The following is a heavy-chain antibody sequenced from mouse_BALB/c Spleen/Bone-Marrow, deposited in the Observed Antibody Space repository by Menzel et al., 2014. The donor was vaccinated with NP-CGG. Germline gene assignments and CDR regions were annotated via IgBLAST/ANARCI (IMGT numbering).Heavy chain of an antibody. CDR3: TRLFYGSSDYAMDN. CDR1: GYTFTSYW. V-gene: IGHV1S81*02. CDR2: INPNNGGS. Sequence: QVQLQQSGAELVKPGASAKLSCKASGYTFTSYWMHWVKLRPGQGFEWIGEINPNNGGSNYNEKFKRKATLTVDKSSSTAYMQLNSLTSEDSAVYYCTRLFYGSSDYAMDNWGQGTSVTVSS. J-gene: IGHJ4*01. D-gene: IGHD1-1*01.